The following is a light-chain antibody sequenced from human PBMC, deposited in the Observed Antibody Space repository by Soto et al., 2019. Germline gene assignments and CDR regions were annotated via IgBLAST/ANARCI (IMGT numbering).Light chain of an antibody. J-gene: IGKJ1*01. CDR1: QSISSW. V-gene: IGKV1-5*03. CDR2: KAS. Sequence: DIQMTXSPXTLSAXXXXXVTITCRASQSISSWLAWYQQRPGKAPKPLIYKASSLASGVPSRFSGSGSGTEFTLTISSLQPDDFATYYCQQYDSYSRTFGQGTKVEIK. CDR3: QQYDSYSRT.